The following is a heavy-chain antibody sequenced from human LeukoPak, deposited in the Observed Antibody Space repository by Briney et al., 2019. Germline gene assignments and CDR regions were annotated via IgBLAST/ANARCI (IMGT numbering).Heavy chain of an antibody. CDR3: ATVGGSCSSSNCFAYLAY. Sequence: GGSLRLSCAASGFTISNSAMTWVRQAPGKGLDWVSIITDNGAHTFYADSVKGRFTISRDTSENTLYLQMNSLRADDTAVYYCATVGGSCSSSNCFAYLAYWGQGTLLTVSS. V-gene: IGHV3-23*01. D-gene: IGHD2-2*01. CDR2: ITDNGAHT. CDR1: GFTISNSA. J-gene: IGHJ4*02.